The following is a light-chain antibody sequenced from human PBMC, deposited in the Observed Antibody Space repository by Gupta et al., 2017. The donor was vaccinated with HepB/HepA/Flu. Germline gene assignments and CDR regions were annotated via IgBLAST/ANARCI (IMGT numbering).Light chain of an antibody. J-gene: IGLJ2*01. CDR3: SSYTSSVV. CDR2: DLS. CDR1: SSDVGGYNY. Sequence: QSAVIQPGSVSGFPGHVITTLCTGASSDVGGYNYVSWSQQHPGNAPKLMIYDLSNRPSGVSNRVYGSESGNAASLTISGLQAEDEADYYCSSYTSSVVCGGGTKLPVL. V-gene: IGLV2-14*01.